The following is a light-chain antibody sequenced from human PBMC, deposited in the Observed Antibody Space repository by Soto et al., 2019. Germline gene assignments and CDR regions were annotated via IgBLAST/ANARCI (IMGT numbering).Light chain of an antibody. CDR1: NSDVGAYNF. V-gene: IGLV2-14*01. CDR3: SSYTTTNTPYV. J-gene: IGLJ1*01. Sequence: QSVLTQPASVSGSPGQSITISCTGSNSDVGAYNFVSWYQHHPGKAPKLILYEVATRPSGVSSRFSGSKSGNTASLTISGLQAADEANYYCSSYTTTNTPYVFGTGTKLTVL. CDR2: EVA.